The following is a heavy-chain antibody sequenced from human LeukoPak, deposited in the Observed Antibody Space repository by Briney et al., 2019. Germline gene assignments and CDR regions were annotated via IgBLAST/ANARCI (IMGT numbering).Heavy chain of an antibody. CDR3: ARNQMAKNWFDP. D-gene: IGHD2-8*01. Sequence: ASVKVSCKASGYTFIDYYIHWVRQAPGQGLEWMGWINPKTGGPKYAQKFQGRLTMTRDTSINTVHMELTRLTSDDTAVYYCARNQMAKNWFDPWGRGTLITVSS. V-gene: IGHV1-2*02. CDR1: GYTFIDYY. J-gene: IGHJ5*02. CDR2: INPKTGGP.